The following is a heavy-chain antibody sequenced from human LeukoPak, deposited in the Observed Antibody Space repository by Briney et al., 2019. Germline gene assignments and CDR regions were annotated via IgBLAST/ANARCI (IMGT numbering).Heavy chain of an antibody. CDR2: MFASGST. D-gene: IGHD2-15*01. V-gene: IGHV4-61*02. Sequence: SETLSLTCTVSGDSISSGLYYWRWIRQPAGKGLEYLGRMFASGSTNYSPSLKSRVTISADMSGNQFSLTLTSVTAADTAVYYCARAFSIGRRGFYYMDVWGTGTTVTVSS. CDR1: GDSISSGLYY. CDR3: ARAFSIGRRGFYYMDV. J-gene: IGHJ6*03.